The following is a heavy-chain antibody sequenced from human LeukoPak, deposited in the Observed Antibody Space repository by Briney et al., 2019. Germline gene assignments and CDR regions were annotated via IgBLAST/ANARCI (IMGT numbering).Heavy chain of an antibody. D-gene: IGHD6-19*01. CDR2: IYYSGST. CDR3: ARLRAGWFDP. Sequence: PSETLSLTCTVSGGSISSSSYYWGWIRQPPGPGLESIGNIYYSGSTYYNPSLKSRVTIFLDTSKNQFSLKLSSMTAADTAVYYCARLRAGWFDPWGQGTLVTVSS. CDR1: GGSISSSSYY. V-gene: IGHV4-39*01. J-gene: IGHJ5*02.